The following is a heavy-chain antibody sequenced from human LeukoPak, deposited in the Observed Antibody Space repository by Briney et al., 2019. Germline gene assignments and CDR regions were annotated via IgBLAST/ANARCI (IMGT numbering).Heavy chain of an antibody. D-gene: IGHD4-17*01. CDR1: GGSISGSY. J-gene: IGHJ4*02. Sequence: PSETLSLTCTVSGGSISGSYWSWIRQPPGKGLEWIAYMYNSGSTNYNPSLKGRVTISIDTSKNQFSLKLSSLTAADTAIYYCARGIESYGDYGYWGQGILVTVSS. CDR2: MYNSGST. CDR3: ARGIESYGDYGY. V-gene: IGHV4-59*01.